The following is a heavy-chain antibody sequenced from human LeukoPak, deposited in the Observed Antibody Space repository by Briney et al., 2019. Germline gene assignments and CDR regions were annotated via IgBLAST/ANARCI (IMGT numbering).Heavy chain of an antibody. Sequence: ASVKVSCKASGYTFTSYAMHWVRQAPGQRLEWMGWINAGNGNTKYSQKLQGRVTITRDTSASTAYMELSSLRSEDTAVYYCARGNVLLWFGELNSFDYWGQGTLVTVSS. V-gene: IGHV1-3*01. CDR1: GYTFTSYA. CDR3: ARGNVLLWFGELNSFDY. CDR2: INAGNGNT. D-gene: IGHD3-10*01. J-gene: IGHJ4*02.